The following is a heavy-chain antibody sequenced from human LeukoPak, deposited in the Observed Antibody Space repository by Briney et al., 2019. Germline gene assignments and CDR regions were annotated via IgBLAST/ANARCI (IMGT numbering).Heavy chain of an antibody. CDR3: ARDCSGGSCYGAFDI. D-gene: IGHD2-15*01. Sequence: SETLSLTRTVSGASIRSGDYYWSWIRQPPGKGLEWIGYIYDSGSTYYNPSLKSRITISVDTSENRFSLKLSSVTATDMAVYYCARDCSGGSCYGAFDIWGQGTMVTVSS. V-gene: IGHV4-30-4*01. J-gene: IGHJ3*02. CDR1: GASIRSGDYY. CDR2: IYDSGST.